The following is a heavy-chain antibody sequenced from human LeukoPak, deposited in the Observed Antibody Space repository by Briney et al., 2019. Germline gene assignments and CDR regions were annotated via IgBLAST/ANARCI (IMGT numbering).Heavy chain of an antibody. D-gene: IGHD6-19*01. Sequence: GGSLRLSCAASGFTFGSYSMNWVRQSPGKGLEWVSYISSSSTIYYADSVKGRFTISRDNAKNSLYLQMNSLRAEDTAVYYCAREVAVAGNDYWGQGTLVTVSS. V-gene: IGHV3-48*04. J-gene: IGHJ4*02. CDR3: AREVAVAGNDY. CDR2: ISSSSTI. CDR1: GFTFGSYS.